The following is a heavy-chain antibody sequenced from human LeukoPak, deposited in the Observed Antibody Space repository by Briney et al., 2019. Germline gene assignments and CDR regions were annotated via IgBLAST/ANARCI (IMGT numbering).Heavy chain of an antibody. V-gene: IGHV4-34*01. J-gene: IGHJ5*02. Sequence: PSETLSLTCAVYGGSFSGYYWSWIRQPPGKGLEWIGEINHSGSTNYNPSLKSRVTISVDTSKNQFSLKLISVTAADTAVYYCARYYAPRRYNWFDPWGQGTLVTVSS. CDR2: INHSGST. CDR3: ARYYAPRRYNWFDP. D-gene: IGHD3-16*01. CDR1: GGSFSGYY.